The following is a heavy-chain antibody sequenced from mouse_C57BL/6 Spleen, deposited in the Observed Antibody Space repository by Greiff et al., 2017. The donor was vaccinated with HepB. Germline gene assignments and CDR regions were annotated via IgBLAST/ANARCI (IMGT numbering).Heavy chain of an antibody. J-gene: IGHJ4*01. D-gene: IGHD1-1*01. V-gene: IGHV5-17*01. CDR3: AREYYGYYYAMDY. CDR1: GFTFSDYG. CDR2: ISSGSSTI. Sequence: EVQLQQSGGGLVKPGGSLKLSCAASGFTFSDYGMHWVRQAPEKGLEWVAYISSGSSTIYYADTVKGRITISRDNAKNTLVLRMTSLRSEDTAMYYCAREYYGYYYAMDYWGQGTSVTVSS.